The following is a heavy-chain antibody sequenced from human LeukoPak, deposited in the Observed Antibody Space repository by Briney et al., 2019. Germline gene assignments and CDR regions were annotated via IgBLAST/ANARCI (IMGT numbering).Heavy chain of an antibody. Sequence: GGSLRLSCGVSGFTFSSYWMNWVRQAPGKGLEWVASIKQDGGEKSYVDSVKGRFTISRDNAKNSLYLQMSSLRAEDTAVYCCARDGTAAGLYFDLWGQGTLVTVSS. CDR1: GFTFSSYW. CDR3: ARDGTAAGLYFDL. D-gene: IGHD6-13*01. V-gene: IGHV3-7*01. CDR2: IKQDGGEK. J-gene: IGHJ4*01.